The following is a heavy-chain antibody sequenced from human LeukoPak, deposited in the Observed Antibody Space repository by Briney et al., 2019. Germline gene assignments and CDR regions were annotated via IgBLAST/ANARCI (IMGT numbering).Heavy chain of an antibody. V-gene: IGHV1-69*04. D-gene: IGHD5-18*01. J-gene: IGHJ4*02. CDR1: GGTFSSYA. CDR3: ARGIRGYSYGYYFDY. CDR2: IIPILGIA. Sequence: SVKASCKASGGTFSSYAIRWVRQVPGQGLEWMGRIIPILGIANYAQKFQGRVTITADKSTSTAYMELRSLRSEDTAVYYCARGIRGYSYGYYFDYWGQGTLVTVSS.